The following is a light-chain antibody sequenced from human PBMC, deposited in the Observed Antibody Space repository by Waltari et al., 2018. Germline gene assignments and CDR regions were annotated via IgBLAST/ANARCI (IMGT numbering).Light chain of an antibody. CDR2: KAA. J-gene: IGKJ1*01. CDR3: QQYSSEST. V-gene: IGKV1-5*03. Sequence: DIQMTQSPSTLSASVGDRVTITCRASQSIGSWLAGYQQKPGKAPKLLIYKAASLETGVPSRFSGSGSGTEFTLTISSLQPDEFATYYCQQYSSESTFGQGTKVEIK. CDR1: QSIGSW.